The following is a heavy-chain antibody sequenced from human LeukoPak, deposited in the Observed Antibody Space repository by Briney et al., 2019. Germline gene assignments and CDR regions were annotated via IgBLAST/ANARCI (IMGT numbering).Heavy chain of an antibody. CDR3: ATVTTIYYYYGMDV. Sequence: GESLKISCKGSGYSFTSYWITWLRQMPGKGLEWMGRIDPSDSYTNYSPSFQGHVTISADKSISTAYLQWSSLKASDTAMYYCATVTTIYYYYGMDVWGQGTTVTVSS. D-gene: IGHD4-17*01. CDR1: GYSFTSYW. CDR2: IDPSDSYT. V-gene: IGHV5-10-1*01. J-gene: IGHJ6*02.